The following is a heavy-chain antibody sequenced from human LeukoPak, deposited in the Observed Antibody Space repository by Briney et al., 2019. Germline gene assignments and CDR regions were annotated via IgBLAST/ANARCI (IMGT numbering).Heavy chain of an antibody. J-gene: IGHJ5*02. CDR3: ARSVFGILTGLGDWFDP. D-gene: IGHD3-9*01. CDR1: GCTFTGYY. V-gene: IGHV1-2*02. CDR2: INPNSGGT. Sequence: ASVKVSCKASGCTFTGYYMHWVRQAPGQGLEWMGWINPNSGGTNYAQKFQGRVTMTRDTSISTAYMELSRLRSDDTAVYYCARSVFGILTGLGDWFDPWGQGTLVTVSS.